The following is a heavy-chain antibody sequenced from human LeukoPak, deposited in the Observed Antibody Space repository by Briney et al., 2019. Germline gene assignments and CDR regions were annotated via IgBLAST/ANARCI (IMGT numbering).Heavy chain of an antibody. CDR3: ARWTDPTDY. CDR2: IYYSGST. V-gene: IGHV4-59*01. J-gene: IGHJ4*02. D-gene: IGHD3/OR15-3a*01. Sequence: SETLSLTCTVSGGSISSYYWSWIRQPPGKGLEWIGYIYYSGSTNYNPSLKSRVTISVDTSKNQFSLKLSSVTAADTAVYYCARWTDPTDYWGQGTLVTVSS. CDR1: GGSISSYY.